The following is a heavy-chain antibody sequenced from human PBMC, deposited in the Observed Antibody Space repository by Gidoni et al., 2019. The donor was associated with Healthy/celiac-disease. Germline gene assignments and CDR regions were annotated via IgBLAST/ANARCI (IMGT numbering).Heavy chain of an antibody. CDR3: ARSVYYYDSSGYYYDY. Sequence: QLQLQESGPGLLKPSETLSLTCTVPGGSISSSSYYWGWIRQPPGKGLEWIVRIYNSGSTYYNPYLKSRVTISVDTSKNQFSLKLSSVTAADTAVYYCARSVYYYDSSGYYYDYWGQVTLVTVSS. CDR2: IYNSGST. J-gene: IGHJ4*02. D-gene: IGHD3-22*01. CDR1: GGSISSSSYY. V-gene: IGHV4-39*07.